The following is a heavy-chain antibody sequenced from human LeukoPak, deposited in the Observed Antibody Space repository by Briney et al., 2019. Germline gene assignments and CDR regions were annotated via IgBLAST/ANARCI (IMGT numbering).Heavy chain of an antibody. D-gene: IGHD1/OR15-1a*01. CDR3: ARGGNRIHDLYFDY. CDR1: GGSISSYY. Sequence: TSETLSLTCTVSGGSISSYYWSWIRQPPGKGLEWIGYIYYSGSTNYNPSLKSRVTISVDTSKNQFSLKLSSVTAADTAVYYCARGGNRIHDLYFDYWGQGTLVTVSS. J-gene: IGHJ4*02. V-gene: IGHV4-59*01. CDR2: IYYSGST.